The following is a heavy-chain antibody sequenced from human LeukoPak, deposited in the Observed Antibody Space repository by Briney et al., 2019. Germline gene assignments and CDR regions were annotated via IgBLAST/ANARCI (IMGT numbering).Heavy chain of an antibody. CDR3: ARDSGNSGFNLDY. D-gene: IGHD5-12*01. J-gene: IGHJ4*02. Sequence: GGSLRLSCVVSGFTFSTHGFHWVRQAPGKGLEWVSVIWHDGGRKEYADSVRGRFTISRDTSNLYLQMNSLRAEDTAIYYCARDSGNSGFNLDYWGQGTPVTVSS. CDR2: IWHDGGRK. V-gene: IGHV3-33*01. CDR1: GFTFSTHG.